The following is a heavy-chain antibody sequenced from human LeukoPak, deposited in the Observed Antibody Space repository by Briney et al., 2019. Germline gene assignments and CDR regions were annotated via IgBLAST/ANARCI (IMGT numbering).Heavy chain of an antibody. CDR1: GFTFNNAW. Sequence: PGGSLRLSCAASGFTFNNAWMSWVRQAPGKGLEWVANIKQDGSEKYYVDSVKGRFTISRDNAKNSLYLQMNSLRAEDTAVYYCARDQPGSGSYYTPLFDYWGQGTLVTVSS. CDR2: IKQDGSEK. D-gene: IGHD3-10*01. J-gene: IGHJ4*02. V-gene: IGHV3-7*01. CDR3: ARDQPGSGSYYTPLFDY.